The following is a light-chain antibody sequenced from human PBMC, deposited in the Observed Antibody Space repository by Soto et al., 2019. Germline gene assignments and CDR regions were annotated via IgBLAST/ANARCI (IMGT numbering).Light chain of an antibody. CDR3: QQYGSSPPKT. CDR2: GAT. J-gene: IGKJ1*01. Sequence: EIVLTQSPGTLSLSPGERATLSRRASQSVSSNYLAWYQQKPAQAPRLLIYGATSRATGIPDRFSGSGSGTDFTLTISRLEPEDFAVYYCQQYGSSPPKTFGQGTKVEIK. CDR1: QSVSSNY. V-gene: IGKV3-20*01.